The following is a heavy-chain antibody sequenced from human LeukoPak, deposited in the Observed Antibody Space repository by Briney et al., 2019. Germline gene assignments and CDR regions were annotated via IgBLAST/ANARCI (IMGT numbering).Heavy chain of an antibody. Sequence: GGTLRLSCAASGFTFSSYGMSWVRQAPGKGLEWVSAISGSGGSTYYADSVKGRFTISRDNSKNTLYLQMGSLRAEDMAVYYCARTTGLGAAAWYGKNWFDPWGQGTLVTVSS. J-gene: IGHJ5*02. CDR1: GFTFSSYG. V-gene: IGHV3-23*01. CDR3: ARTTGLGAAAWYGKNWFDP. D-gene: IGHD6-13*01. CDR2: ISGSGGST.